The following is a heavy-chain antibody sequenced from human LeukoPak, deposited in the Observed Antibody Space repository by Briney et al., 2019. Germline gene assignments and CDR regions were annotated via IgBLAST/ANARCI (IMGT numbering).Heavy chain of an antibody. CDR1: GFIFSTYT. V-gene: IGHV3-23*01. CDR3: GEQLVPKI. Sequence: GGSLRLSCSASGFIFSTYTMYWVRQAPGKGLEWVSATSGSGVSTYYADSVKGRFTISRDNSKNTLYLQMNSLRAEDTAVYYCGEQLVPKIRGQGTLVTVSS. D-gene: IGHD6-13*01. CDR2: TSGSGVST. J-gene: IGHJ4*02.